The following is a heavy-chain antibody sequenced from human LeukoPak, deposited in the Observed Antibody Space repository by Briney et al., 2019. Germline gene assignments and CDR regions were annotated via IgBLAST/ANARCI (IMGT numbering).Heavy chain of an antibody. D-gene: IGHD3-22*01. V-gene: IGHV3-30-3*01. Sequence: GGSLRLSCAASGFTFSSYAMHWVRQAPGRGLEWVAVISYDGSNKYYADSVKGRFTISRDNSKNTLYLQMNSLRAEDTAVYYCARGNDDSSGNPVNAFDIWGQGTMVTVSS. CDR1: GFTFSSYA. CDR2: ISYDGSNK. CDR3: ARGNDDSSGNPVNAFDI. J-gene: IGHJ3*02.